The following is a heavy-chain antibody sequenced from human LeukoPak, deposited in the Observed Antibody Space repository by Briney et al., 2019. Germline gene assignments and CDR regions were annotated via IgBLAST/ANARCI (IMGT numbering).Heavy chain of an antibody. J-gene: IGHJ6*03. CDR1: GGSSSGYY. D-gene: IGHD5-24*01. V-gene: IGHV4-34*01. CDR3: ARAVVYGVEMATIRWYYYYYYMDV. Sequence: PSETLSLTCAVYGGSSSGYYWSWIRQPPGKGLEWIGEINHSGSTNYNPSLKSRVTISVDTSKNQFSLNISSVTAADTAVYYCARAVVYGVEMATIRWYYYYYYMDVWGKGTTVTVS. CDR2: INHSGST.